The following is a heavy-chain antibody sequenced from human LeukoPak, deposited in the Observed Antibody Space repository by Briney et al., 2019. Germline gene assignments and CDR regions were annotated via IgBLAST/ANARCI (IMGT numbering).Heavy chain of an antibody. J-gene: IGHJ4*02. CDR3: AHRPEPARQFFDY. Sequence: TLSLTCTVSGGSISSGDYYWSWIRQPPGKALEWLALIYWNDDKRYSPSLKSRLTITKDTSKNQVVLTMTNMDPVDTATYYCAHRPEPARQFFDYWGQGTLVTVSS. CDR1: GGSISSGDYY. V-gene: IGHV2-5*01. CDR2: IYWNDDK. D-gene: IGHD6-6*01.